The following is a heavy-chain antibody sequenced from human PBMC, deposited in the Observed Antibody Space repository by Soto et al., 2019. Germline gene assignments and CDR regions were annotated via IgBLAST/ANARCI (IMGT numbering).Heavy chain of an antibody. CDR1: GGSISGGDYY. D-gene: IGHD2-21*02. CDR3: ARAMVVTQNWFDP. Sequence: PSETLSLTCTVSGGSISGGDYYWSWIRQPPGKGLEWIGYIYYSGSTYYNPSLKSRVTISVDTSKNQSSLKLSSVTAADTAVYYCARAMVVTQNWFDPWGQGTLVTVSS. J-gene: IGHJ5*02. CDR2: IYYSGST. V-gene: IGHV4-30-4*01.